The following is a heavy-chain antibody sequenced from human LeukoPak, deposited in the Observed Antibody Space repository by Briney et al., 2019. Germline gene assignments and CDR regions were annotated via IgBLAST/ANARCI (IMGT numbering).Heavy chain of an antibody. D-gene: IGHD6-13*01. CDR3: ARALPSSWYYFDY. V-gene: IGHV3-48*03. CDR2: ISSSGGTI. CDR1: GFXFISYE. Sequence: GGSLRLSCAASGFXFISYEINWVRQAPGKGLEWVSYISSSGGTIYYADSVQGRFTISRDNAKNSLYLQMNSLRAEDTAVYYCARALPSSWYYFDYWGQGTLVTVSS. J-gene: IGHJ4*02.